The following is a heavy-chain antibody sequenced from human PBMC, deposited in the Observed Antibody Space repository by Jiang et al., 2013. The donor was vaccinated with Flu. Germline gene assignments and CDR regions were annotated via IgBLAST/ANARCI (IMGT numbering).Heavy chain of an antibody. CDR1: GDSVSSYSAA. Sequence: QTLSLTCAISGDSVSSYSAAWNWIRQSPSRGLEWLGRTFYRSKWYNDYAVSVKSRISINPDTSENQFSLQLNSVTPEDTAVYYCARDWGYCSGRSCYPFGNYYYGLDVWGQ. D-gene: IGHD2-15*01. CDR2: TFYRSKWYN. V-gene: IGHV6-1*01. CDR3: ARDWGYCSGRSCYPFGNYYYGLDV. J-gene: IGHJ6*02.